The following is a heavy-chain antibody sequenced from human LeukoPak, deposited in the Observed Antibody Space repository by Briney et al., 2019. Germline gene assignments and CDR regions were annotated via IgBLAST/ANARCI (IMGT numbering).Heavy chain of an antibody. V-gene: IGHV4-59*01. D-gene: IGHD2-15*01. J-gene: IGHJ4*02. CDR1: GGSISSYY. Sequence: SETLSLTCTVSGGSISSYYWSWIRQPRGKGLERIGYIYYSGSTNYNPSLKSRVTISVDTSKNQFSLKLSSVTAADTAVYYCARGILDCSGGSCYGGEFDYWGQGTLVTVSS. CDR2: IYYSGST. CDR3: ARGILDCSGGSCYGGEFDY.